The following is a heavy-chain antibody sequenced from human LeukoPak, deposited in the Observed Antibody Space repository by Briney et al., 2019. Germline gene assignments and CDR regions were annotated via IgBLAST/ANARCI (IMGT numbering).Heavy chain of an antibody. V-gene: IGHV4-59*08. CDR1: GGSIRNHY. Sequence: PSETLSLTCTVSGGSIRNHYWSWVRQPPGKGLEWIGYIHYSGSTNYNPSLKSRVTMSVDTSNNRISLKVTSVTAADTAVYYCARREDSGSRGYYGLWGQGTLITVSS. J-gene: IGHJ4*02. CDR2: IHYSGST. CDR3: ARREDSGSRGYYGL. D-gene: IGHD3-22*01.